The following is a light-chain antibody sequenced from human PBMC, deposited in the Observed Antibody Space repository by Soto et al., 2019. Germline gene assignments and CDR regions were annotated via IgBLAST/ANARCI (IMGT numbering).Light chain of an antibody. Sequence: EIVMTQSPVTLSVSPGERAALSCRASQSVSSNFAWYQQRPGQAPRLLIYGASTRATGIPARFSGSGSATEFNLTISSLQSEDFAVYYCQQYNNWPYTFGQGTKLEIK. J-gene: IGKJ2*01. CDR1: QSVSSN. CDR2: GAS. CDR3: QQYNNWPYT. V-gene: IGKV3-15*01.